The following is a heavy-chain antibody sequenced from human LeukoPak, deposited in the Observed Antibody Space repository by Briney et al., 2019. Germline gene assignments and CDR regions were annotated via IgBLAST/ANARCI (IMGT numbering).Heavy chain of an antibody. J-gene: IGHJ6*04. CDR1: GFTFSSYG. D-gene: IGHD3-10*02. Sequence: TGGSLRLSCAASGFTFSSYGMHWVRQAPGKGLEWVAVISYDGSSKNYADSVKGRFTISRDNSKNTLYLQVNSLRAEDTAVYYCAELGITTIGGVWGKGTTVTISS. CDR2: ISYDGSSK. V-gene: IGHV3-30*18. CDR3: AELGITTIGGV.